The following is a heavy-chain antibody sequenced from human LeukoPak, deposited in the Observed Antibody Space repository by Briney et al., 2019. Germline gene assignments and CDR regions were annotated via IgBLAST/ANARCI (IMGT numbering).Heavy chain of an antibody. CDR3: ARDPSSSWYNNWFDP. Sequence: SETLSLTCTVSGGSISSYYWSWIRQPAGKGLEWIGRIYTNGSTNYNPSLKSRVTISVDTSKNQFSLKLSSVTAADTAVYYCARDPSSSWYNNWFDPWGQGTLVTVSS. CDR2: IYTNGST. V-gene: IGHV4-4*07. D-gene: IGHD6-13*01. J-gene: IGHJ5*02. CDR1: GGSISSYY.